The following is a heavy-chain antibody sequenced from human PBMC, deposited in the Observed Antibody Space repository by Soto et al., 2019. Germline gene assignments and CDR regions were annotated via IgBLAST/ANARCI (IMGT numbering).Heavy chain of an antibody. J-gene: IGHJ6*02. Sequence: EVQLVESGGGLVQPGGSLRLSCAASGFTFSTYSMNWVRQAPGKGLEWVSYISNTGGTRYYADSVKGRITISRDNAKNSRSLQLTSLRQADPAVYDCARDCSAAARRGGVDVWGQGIPVTVSS. D-gene: IGHD6-6*01. CDR1: GFTFSTYS. V-gene: IGHV3-48*02. CDR2: ISNTGGTR. CDR3: ARDCSAAARRGGVDV.